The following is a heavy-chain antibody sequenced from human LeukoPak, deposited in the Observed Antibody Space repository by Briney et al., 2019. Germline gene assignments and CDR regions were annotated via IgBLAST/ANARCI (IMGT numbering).Heavy chain of an antibody. Sequence: PGGSLRLSCAASGFTFSNYAMHWVRQAPGKGLEWMAVISYDGSNKYYADSVKGRFTISRDNSRNTLYLQMNSLRAEDTAVYYCARDVSHDFWSGYPVYWGQGTLVTVSS. V-gene: IGHV3-30-3*01. CDR2: ISYDGSNK. CDR1: GFTFSNYA. D-gene: IGHD3-3*01. J-gene: IGHJ4*02. CDR3: ARDVSHDFWSGYPVY.